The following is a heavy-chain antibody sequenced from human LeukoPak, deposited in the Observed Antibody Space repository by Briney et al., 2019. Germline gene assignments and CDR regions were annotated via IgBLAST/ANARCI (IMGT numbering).Heavy chain of an antibody. J-gene: IGHJ4*02. CDR1: GGSIRSSY. D-gene: IGHD3-22*01. CDR2: IYYSGST. V-gene: IGHV4-59*01. Sequence: SETLSLTCTVSGGSIRSSYWSWVRQPPGKGLEWIGYIYYSGSTHYNPSLKSRLTISVDTSKNQFSLKLSSVTAADTAVYYCAREDTSGYSDYWGQGTLVTVSS. CDR3: AREDTSGYSDY.